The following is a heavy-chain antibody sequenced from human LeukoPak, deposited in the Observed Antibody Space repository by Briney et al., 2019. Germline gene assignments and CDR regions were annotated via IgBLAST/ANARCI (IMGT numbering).Heavy chain of an antibody. CDR3: AREQNMYTSGRYWFY. CDR2: IKEDGSEK. J-gene: IGHJ4*02. Sequence: GGSLRLSCAASGFSFSSYWVTWVRQAPGKGPEWVASIKEDGSEKDYVDSVKGRFTISRDNAKNSLYLQMNSLSAEDTAVYYCAREQNMYTSGRYWFYWGQGTLVTVSS. V-gene: IGHV3-7*05. D-gene: IGHD6-19*01. CDR1: GFSFSSYW.